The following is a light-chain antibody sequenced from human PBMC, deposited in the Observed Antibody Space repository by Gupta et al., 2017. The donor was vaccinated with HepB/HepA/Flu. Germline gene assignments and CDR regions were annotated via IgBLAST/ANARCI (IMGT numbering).Light chain of an antibody. J-gene: IGLJ3*02. CDR2: VNSDGSH. CDR3: QTWGTGIPV. CDR1: SGHSSYA. V-gene: IGLV4-69*01. Sequence: QLVLTPSPSASASLGASVPLTCTLDSGHSSYAIAWHQQQPEKGPRYLMKVNSDGSHRKGDGIPDRFSGSSSGAERYLTVSRLQSEDEADYYCQTWGTGIPVFGGGTKLTVL.